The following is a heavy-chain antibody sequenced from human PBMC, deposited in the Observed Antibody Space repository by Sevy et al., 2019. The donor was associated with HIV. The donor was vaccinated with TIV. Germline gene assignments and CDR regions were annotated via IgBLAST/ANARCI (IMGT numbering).Heavy chain of an antibody. V-gene: IGHV1-2*02. CDR2: INPSNNTT. Sequence: ASLKVSCKASGYTFTKYYIHWVRQAPGQGPEWMGWINPSNNTTIYARNFQGRINMTRDTSISTAYMDLAWLRSDDTAIYYCARGKGSYGYVYWGQGTLVTVSS. CDR3: ARGKGSYGYVY. D-gene: IGHD5-18*01. CDR1: GYTFTKYY. J-gene: IGHJ4*02.